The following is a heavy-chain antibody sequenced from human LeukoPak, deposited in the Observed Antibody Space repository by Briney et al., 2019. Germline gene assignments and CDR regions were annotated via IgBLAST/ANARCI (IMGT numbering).Heavy chain of an antibody. V-gene: IGHV4-61*01. D-gene: IGHD2-15*01. CDR3: ARYPEDIVVVVAASSDAFDI. Sequence: ASETLSLTCTVSGGSVSSGSYYWSWTRQPPGKGLEWIGYIYYSGSTNYNPSLKSRVTISVDTSKNQFSLKLSSVTAADTAVYYCARYPEDIVVVVAASSDAFDIWGQGTMVTVSS. CDR1: GGSVSSGSYY. J-gene: IGHJ3*02. CDR2: IYYSGST.